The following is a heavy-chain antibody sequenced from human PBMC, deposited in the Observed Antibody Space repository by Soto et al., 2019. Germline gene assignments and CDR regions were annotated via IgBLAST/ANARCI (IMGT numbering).Heavy chain of an antibody. V-gene: IGHV4-39*01. J-gene: IGHJ5*02. CDR1: GGSISSSSYY. CDR3: ARGLAVVAATRGWFDP. CDR2: IYYSGST. Sequence: PSETLSLTCTVSGGSISSSSYYWGWIRQPPGKGLEWIGSIYYSGSTYYNPSLKSRVTISVDTSKNQFSLKLSSVTAADTAVYYCARGLAVVAATRGWFDPWGQGTLVTVSS. D-gene: IGHD2-15*01.